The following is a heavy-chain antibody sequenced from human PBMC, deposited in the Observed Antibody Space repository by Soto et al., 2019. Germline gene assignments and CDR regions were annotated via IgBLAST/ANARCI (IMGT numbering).Heavy chain of an antibody. D-gene: IGHD1-26*01. J-gene: IGHJ4*02. CDR3: ARPPWRKGEGYFDY. CDR1: GFTFSSYA. Sequence: VQLVESGGGVVQPGRSLRLSCAASGFTFSSYAMHWVRQAPGKGLEWVAVISYDGSNKYYADSVKGRFTISRDNSKNTLYLQMNSLRAEDTAVYYCARPPWRKGEGYFDYWGQGTLVTVSS. V-gene: IGHV3-30-3*01. CDR2: ISYDGSNK.